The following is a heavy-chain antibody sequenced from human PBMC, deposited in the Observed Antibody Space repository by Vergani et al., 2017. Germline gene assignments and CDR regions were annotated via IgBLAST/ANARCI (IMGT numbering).Heavy chain of an antibody. CDR3: AREYSSSVGFLAY. Sequence: QVQLQESGPGLVKPSETLSLTRIVPGGSISPYYWSWIRQPAGKGLEWIGRIYTSESTNYNPSLKSRVTMSVDTSKNQFSLKLSSVTAADTAVYYCAREYSSSVGFLAYWGQGTLVTVSS. J-gene: IGHJ4*02. CDR1: GGSISPYY. V-gene: IGHV4-4*07. CDR2: IYTSEST. D-gene: IGHD6-6*01.